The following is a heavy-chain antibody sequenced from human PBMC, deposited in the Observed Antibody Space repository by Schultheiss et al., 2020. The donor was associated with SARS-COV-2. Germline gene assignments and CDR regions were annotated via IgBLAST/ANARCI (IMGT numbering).Heavy chain of an antibody. D-gene: IGHD3-22*01. CDR1: GFTFSSYG. CDR2: IKPDGSEK. CDR3: ARGDCSGNSGFYVDAFDI. V-gene: IGHV3-7*01. J-gene: IGHJ3*02. Sequence: GGSLRLSCAASGFTFSSYGMHWVRQAPGKGLEWVANIKPDGSEKFYVDSVKGRFTLSRDNAKNSLYRQMNSLRAADMAGYYCARGDCSGNSGFYVDAFDIWGQGTMVTVSS.